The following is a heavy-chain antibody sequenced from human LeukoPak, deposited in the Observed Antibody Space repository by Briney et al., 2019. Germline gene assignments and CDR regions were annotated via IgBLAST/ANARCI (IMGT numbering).Heavy chain of an antibody. D-gene: IGHD2-8*01. CDR2: IYTSGST. Sequence: ASETLSLTCTVSGGSTSSYYWSWIRQPAGKGLEWIGRIYTSGSTNYNPSLKSRVTKSVDTSKNQFSLKLSSVTAADTAMYYCATYAKYGYYYYMDVWGKGTTVTVSS. CDR1: GGSTSSYY. CDR3: ATYAKYGYYYYMDV. J-gene: IGHJ6*03. V-gene: IGHV4-4*07.